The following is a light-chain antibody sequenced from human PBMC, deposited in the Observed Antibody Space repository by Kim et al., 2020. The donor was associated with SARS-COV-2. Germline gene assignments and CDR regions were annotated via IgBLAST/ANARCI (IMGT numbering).Light chain of an antibody. CDR3: QQYSNWPLT. CDR2: GAS. CDR1: QSISTY. J-gene: IGKJ4*01. V-gene: IGKV3-15*01. Sequence: EVVMTQSPATLSVSPGERATLSCRASQSISTYLAWFQQTPGQAPRLLIYGASTRATGIPARFSGSGSGTEFTLIISSLQSEDFAVYYCQQYSNWPLTFGGGTEVDIK.